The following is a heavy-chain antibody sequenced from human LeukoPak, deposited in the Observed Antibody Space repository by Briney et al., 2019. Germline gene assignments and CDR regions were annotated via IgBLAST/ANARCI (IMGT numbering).Heavy chain of an antibody. D-gene: IGHD2-21*02. CDR3: ARLRHIVVVTAGGWFDP. Sequence: SETLSLTCTVSGGSISSYYWSWIRQPPGKGLERIGYIYTSGSTNYNPSLKSRVTISVDTSKNQFSLKLSSVTAADTAVYYCARLRHIVVVTAGGWFDPWGQGTLVTVSS. CDR1: GGSISSYY. J-gene: IGHJ5*02. V-gene: IGHV4-4*09. CDR2: IYTSGST.